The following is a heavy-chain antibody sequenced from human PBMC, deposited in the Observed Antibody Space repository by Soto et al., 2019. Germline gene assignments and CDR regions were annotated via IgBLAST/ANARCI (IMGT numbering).Heavy chain of an antibody. J-gene: IGHJ3*02. Sequence: PGGSLRLSCAASGLTFSSYGMHCVRQAPGKGLEWVAVIWYDGSNKYYADSVKGRFTISRDNSKNTLYLQMNSLRAEDTAVYYCAKVHGSGNYPIDAFDIWGQGTMVTVSS. CDR3: AKVHGSGNYPIDAFDI. D-gene: IGHD3-22*01. V-gene: IGHV3-30*02. CDR2: IWYDGSNK. CDR1: GLTFSSYG.